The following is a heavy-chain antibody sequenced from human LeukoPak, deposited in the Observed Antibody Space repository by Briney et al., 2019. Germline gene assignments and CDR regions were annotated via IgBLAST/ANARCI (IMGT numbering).Heavy chain of an antibody. CDR1: GGSFSGYY. J-gene: IGHJ6*03. CDR2: INPSGST. V-gene: IGHV4-34*01. Sequence: SETLSLTCAVYGGSFSGYYWIWIRQPPGKGLEWIGEINPSGSTHYNPSLKSRVTISIDTSKNQFSLRLTSVTAADTAVYYCARTRQPTGTYYYYYYMDVWGKGTTVTVSS. CDR3: ARTRQPTGTYYYYYYMDV. D-gene: IGHD4-17*01.